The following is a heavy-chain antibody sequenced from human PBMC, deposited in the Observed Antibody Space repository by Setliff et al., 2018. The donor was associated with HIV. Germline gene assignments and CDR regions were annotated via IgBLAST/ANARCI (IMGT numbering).Heavy chain of an antibody. CDR3: ARLGRGTYYYDSSGYLYAFDI. Sequence: PSETLSLTCTVSGGSISSYYWSWIRQPPGKGLEWIGYIYYSGSTNYNPSLKSRVTISVDTSKNQFSLKLSSVTAADTAVYYCARLGRGTYYYDSSGYLYAFDIWGQGTMVTVPS. V-gene: IGHV4-59*08. D-gene: IGHD3-22*01. CDR1: GGSISSYY. CDR2: IYYSGST. J-gene: IGHJ3*02.